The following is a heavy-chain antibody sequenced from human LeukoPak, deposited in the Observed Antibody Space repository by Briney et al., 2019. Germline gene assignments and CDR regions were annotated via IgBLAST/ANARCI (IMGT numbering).Heavy chain of an antibody. Sequence: ASVKVSCKASGYISANYDITWVRQAPGQGLEWMGRISTSNGDTNYAQSLQGRVTMTTDTFTSTVYMELRSLRSDDTAVYYCARDPYHRLGPPLDLWGQGTLVTVSS. D-gene: IGHD2-2*01. V-gene: IGHV1-18*01. CDR2: ISTSNGDT. J-gene: IGHJ5*02. CDR1: GYISANYD. CDR3: ARDPYHRLGPPLDL.